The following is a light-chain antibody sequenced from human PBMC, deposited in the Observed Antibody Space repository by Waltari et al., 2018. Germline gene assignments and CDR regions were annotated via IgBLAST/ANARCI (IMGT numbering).Light chain of an antibody. V-gene: IGKV4-1*01. CDR1: QRVLYSSNNKNY. CDR2: WAS. Sequence: DIVMTQSPDSLAVSLGERATINCKSSQRVLYSSNNKNYLAWYQQKPGQPPKLLIYWASTRESGVPDRFSGSGSGTDFTLTISSLQAEDVAVYYCHQYYKTPPFTFGQGTKLEIK. J-gene: IGKJ2*01. CDR3: HQYYKTPPFT.